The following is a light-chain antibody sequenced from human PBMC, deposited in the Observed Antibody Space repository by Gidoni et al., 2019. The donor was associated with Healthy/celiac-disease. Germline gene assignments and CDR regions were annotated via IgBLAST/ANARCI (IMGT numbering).Light chain of an antibody. J-gene: IGKJ2*01. CDR1: QSVSIN. CDR3: QQYNNWPYT. V-gene: IGKV3-15*01. CDR2: GAS. Sequence: EIVMTQSPATLSVSPGERATLSCRASQSVSINLAWYQQKPGQAPRLLIYGASTRATGIPARFSGSGSGTEFTLTISSLQSEYFAVYYCQQYNNWPYTFGQXTKLESK.